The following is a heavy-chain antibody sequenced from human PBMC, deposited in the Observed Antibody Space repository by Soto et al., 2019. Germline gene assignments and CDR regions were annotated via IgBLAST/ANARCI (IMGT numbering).Heavy chain of an antibody. CDR1: GYRFTTYG. V-gene: IGHV1-18*01. J-gene: IGHJ4*02. CDR3: ARVRFGDPFDF. Sequence: ASVEVSCKVSGYRFTTYGMNWVRQAPGQGLEWVGWFNPDNQNTNYAQKFQDRVSLTTDSSTNTAYMELRDLRSDDTAVYYCARVRFGDPFDFWGQGRMVTV. D-gene: IGHD3-16*01. CDR2: FNPDNQNT.